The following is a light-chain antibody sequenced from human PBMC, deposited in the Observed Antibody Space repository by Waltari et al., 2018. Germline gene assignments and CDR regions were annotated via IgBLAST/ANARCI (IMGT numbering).Light chain of an antibody. J-gene: IGLJ3*02. V-gene: IGLV8-61*01. CDR3: LFYMGSGIWV. CDR1: FGSIPSTSY. Sequence: QTVVTQEPSLSVSPGGTVTLTCALSFGSIPSTSYVSWFQQTPGQAPRTLVYKRNSLSSGVPDRFSGSVLGNKAALTITGAQADDESDYYCLFYMGSGIWVFGGGTKLTVL. CDR2: KRN.